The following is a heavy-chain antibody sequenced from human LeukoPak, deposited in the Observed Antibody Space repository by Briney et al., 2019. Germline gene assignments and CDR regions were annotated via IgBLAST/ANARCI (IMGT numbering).Heavy chain of an antibody. D-gene: IGHD5-12*01. CDR2: INPGYSDI. CDR3: ARHDKGYSGYVTLDY. J-gene: IGHJ4*02. V-gene: IGHV5-51*01. CDR1: GYSFTSYW. Sequence: GESLKISCRGSGYSFTSYWIGWVRQMPGKGLEWMGIINPGYSDIRYSPSFQGQVTISADKSISTAYLQWSSLKASDTAIYYCARHDKGYSGYVTLDYWGQGTLVTVSS.